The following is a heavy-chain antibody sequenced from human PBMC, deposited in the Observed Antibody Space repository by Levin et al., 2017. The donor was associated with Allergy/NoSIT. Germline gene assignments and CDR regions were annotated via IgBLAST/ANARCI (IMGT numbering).Heavy chain of an antibody. Sequence: GGSLRLSCKGSGYSFTTYWIGWVRQMPGKGLEWMGIIYPGDSDTRYSPSFQGQVTISADKSISTAYLQWSSLKASDTAMYYCARSLDSSGWSDYWGQGTLVTVSS. J-gene: IGHJ4*02. CDR2: IYPGDSDT. CDR1: GYSFTTYW. V-gene: IGHV5-51*01. D-gene: IGHD6-19*01. CDR3: ARSLDSSGWSDY.